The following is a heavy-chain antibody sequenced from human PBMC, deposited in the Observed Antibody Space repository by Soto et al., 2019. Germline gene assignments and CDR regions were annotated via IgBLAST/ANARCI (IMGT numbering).Heavy chain of an antibody. V-gene: IGHV4-4*02. CDR2: IYHSGST. Sequence: QVQLQESGPGLVKPSGTLSLTCAVSSGSITSSKWWSWVRQPPGKGLEWIGEIYHSGSTNYNPSLKSRVTISVDKSKNVFSLKLSSVTAADTAMYYCAGGAVAGTSPAYWGQGTLVTVSS. CDR3: AGGAVAGTSPAY. CDR1: SGSITSSKW. D-gene: IGHD6-19*01. J-gene: IGHJ4*02.